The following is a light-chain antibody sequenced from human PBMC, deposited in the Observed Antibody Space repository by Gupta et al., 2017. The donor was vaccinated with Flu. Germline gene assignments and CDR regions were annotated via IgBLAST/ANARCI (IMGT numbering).Light chain of an antibody. Sequence: DVVMTQSPLSLPVTLGQTASSSCRSSQSLVYSDGNTYLNWFQQRPGQAPRRLIYEVSNRALGVTDRFSGSGEGTDFTLKSSMGEDEDVGVYYFMKGTLPWTFGQGTKLEIK. J-gene: IGKJ2*02. CDR1: QSLVYSDGNTY. V-gene: IGKV2-30*01. CDR2: EVS. CDR3: MKGTLPWT.